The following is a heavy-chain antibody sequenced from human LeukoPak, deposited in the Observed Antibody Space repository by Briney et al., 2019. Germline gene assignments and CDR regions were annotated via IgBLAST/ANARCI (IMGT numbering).Heavy chain of an antibody. D-gene: IGHD2-2*01. CDR2: INHSGST. CDR1: GGSFSGYY. CDR3: ARRYCSSTSCYGSELGFDP. V-gene: IGHV4-34*01. J-gene: IGHJ5*02. Sequence: SETLSLTCAVYGGSFSGYYWSWIRQPPGKGLEWIGEINHSGSTSYNPSLKSRVTISVDTSKNQFSLKLSSVTAADTAVYYCARRYCSSTSCYGSELGFDPWGQGTLVTVSS.